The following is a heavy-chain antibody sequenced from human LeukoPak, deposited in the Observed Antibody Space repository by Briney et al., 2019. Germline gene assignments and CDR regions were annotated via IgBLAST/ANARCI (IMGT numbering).Heavy chain of an antibody. D-gene: IGHD4-17*01. J-gene: IGHJ5*02. CDR1: GYTCTSYG. V-gene: IGHV1-18*01. CDR3: ARSEDYGGPFDP. Sequence: ASVKVSCKASGYTCTSYGISWVRQAPGQGLEWMGWISAYNRNTNYAQRLQGRVTMTIDTSTSTAYMELRSLRSDDTAVYYCARSEDYGGPFDPWGQGTLVTVSS. CDR2: ISAYNRNT.